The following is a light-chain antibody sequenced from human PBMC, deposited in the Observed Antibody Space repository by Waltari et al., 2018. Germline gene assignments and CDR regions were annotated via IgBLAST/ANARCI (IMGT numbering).Light chain of an antibody. J-gene: IGKJ1*01. CDR2: HAS. V-gene: IGKV3-20*01. Sequence: EIVLTQSSGTLYLSPGERATLSCRASQSLRIYLAWYQQKPGQAPRLLIYHASTRATGNPDRFSGGGSETDFSLTICRLGPEDFAVYYCQQYESLPVTFGQGTKVEIK. CDR3: QQYESLPVT. CDR1: QSLRIY.